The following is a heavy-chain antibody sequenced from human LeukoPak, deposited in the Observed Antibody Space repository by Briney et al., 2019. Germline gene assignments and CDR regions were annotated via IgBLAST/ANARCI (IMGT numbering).Heavy chain of an antibody. D-gene: IGHD2-15*01. CDR3: ARDQWGFGWSGGSCYSEIPRAFDI. J-gene: IGHJ3*02. Sequence: ASVKVSCKASGYTFTSYGISWVRQAPGQGLEWMGWISAYNGNTNYAQKLQGRVTMTTEISTSTAYMELRSLRSDDTAVYYCARDQWGFGWSGGSCYSEIPRAFDIWGQGTMVTVSS. V-gene: IGHV1-18*01. CDR2: ISAYNGNT. CDR1: GYTFTSYG.